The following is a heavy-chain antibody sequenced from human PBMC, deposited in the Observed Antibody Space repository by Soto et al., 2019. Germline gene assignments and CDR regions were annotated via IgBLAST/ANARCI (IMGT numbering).Heavy chain of an antibody. CDR3: VRDWESTTQTWGFGDS. V-gene: IGHV1-69*04. J-gene: IGHJ4*02. D-gene: IGHD3-10*01. CDR2: IIPIFGVT. CDR1: GGTFSSYT. Sequence: QVQVVQSGAEVKKPGSSVKVCCKASGGTFSSYTITWVRQAPGQGLEWLGRIIPIFGVTNYAQKFQDRLTMSADRPTTTAYMELSSLTSADTAVYYCVRDWESTTQTWGFGDSWGQGTLVTVSS.